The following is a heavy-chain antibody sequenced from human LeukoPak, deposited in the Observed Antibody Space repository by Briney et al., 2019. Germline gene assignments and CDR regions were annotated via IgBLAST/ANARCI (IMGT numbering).Heavy chain of an antibody. CDR3: AKDRAPGATGDDY. CDR1: GFTFDDYA. D-gene: IGHD1-26*01. Sequence: GRSLRLSCAASGFTFDDYAMPWVRQAPGKGLEWVSGISWNSGSIGYADSVKGRFTISRDNAKNSLYLQMNSLRAEDTALYYCAKDRAPGATGDDYWGQGTLVTVSS. J-gene: IGHJ4*02. CDR2: ISWNSGSI. V-gene: IGHV3-9*01.